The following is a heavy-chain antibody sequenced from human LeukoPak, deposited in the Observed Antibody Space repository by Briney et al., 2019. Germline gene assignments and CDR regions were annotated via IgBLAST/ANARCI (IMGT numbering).Heavy chain of an antibody. CDR1: GGSISSGGYY. V-gene: IGHV4-31*03. CDR2: IYYSGST. CDR3: ARDSGSYSHDFDY. Sequence: PSETLSLTCTVSGGSISSGGYYWSWIRQHPGKGLEWIGYIYYSGSTYYNPSLKSRVTISVDTPKNQFSPKLSSVTAADTAVYYCARDSGSYSHDFDYWGQGTLVTVSS. D-gene: IGHD1-26*01. J-gene: IGHJ4*02.